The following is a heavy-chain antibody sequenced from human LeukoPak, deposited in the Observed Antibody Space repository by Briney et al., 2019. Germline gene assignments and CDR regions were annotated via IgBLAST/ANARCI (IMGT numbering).Heavy chain of an antibody. CDR2: IYYSGST. V-gene: IGHV4-59*12. CDR1: GGSISSYY. J-gene: IGHJ4*02. CDR3: ARDVVAGRDY. D-gene: IGHD6-19*01. Sequence: PSETLSLTCTVSGGSISSYYWSWIRQPPGKGLEWIGYIYYSGSTNYNPSLKSRVTISVDTSKNQFSLELSSVTAADTAVYFCARDVVAGRDYWGQGTLVTVSS.